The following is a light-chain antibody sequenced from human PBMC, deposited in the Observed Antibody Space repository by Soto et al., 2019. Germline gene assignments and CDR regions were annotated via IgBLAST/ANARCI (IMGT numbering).Light chain of an antibody. CDR3: SSYTSSSTL. CDR2: DVS. V-gene: IGLV2-14*01. CDR1: SSDVGGYNY. J-gene: IGLJ2*01. Sequence: QSALTQPASVSGSPGQSITISCTGTSSDVGGYNYVSWYQQHPGKAPKLMIYDVSNRPSGVSNHFSGSKSGNTASLTISGLQAEDEADYYCSSYTSSSTLFGGGTKLTVL.